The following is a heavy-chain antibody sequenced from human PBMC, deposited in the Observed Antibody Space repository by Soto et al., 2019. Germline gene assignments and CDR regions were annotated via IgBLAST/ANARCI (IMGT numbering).Heavy chain of an antibody. V-gene: IGHV3-23*01. J-gene: IGHJ4*02. CDR1: GFTFRSHA. D-gene: IGHD2-2*01. CDR3: ARSESASWLYYLDY. CDR2: ITGGGGST. Sequence: GGSLSLSCAASGFTFRSHAMSWVRQAPGKGLEWVSGITGGGGSTGYADSVKDRFTVSRDNSKSTMFLHISSLRAEDTALYYCARSESASWLYYLDYWGQGTPVTVSS.